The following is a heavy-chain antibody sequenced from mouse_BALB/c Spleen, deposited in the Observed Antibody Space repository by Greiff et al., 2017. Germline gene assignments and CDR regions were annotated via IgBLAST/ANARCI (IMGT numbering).Heavy chain of an antibody. V-gene: IGHV5-9-3*01. Sequence: EVKLMESGGGLVKPGGSLKLSCAASGFTFSSYAMSWVRQTPEKRLEWVATISSGGSYTYYPDSVKGRFTISRDNAKNTLYLQMSSLRSEDTAMYYCARHGYGNYVDYWGQGTTLTVSS. CDR3: ARHGYGNYVDY. D-gene: IGHD2-1*01. CDR2: ISSGGSYT. J-gene: IGHJ2*01. CDR1: GFTFSSYA.